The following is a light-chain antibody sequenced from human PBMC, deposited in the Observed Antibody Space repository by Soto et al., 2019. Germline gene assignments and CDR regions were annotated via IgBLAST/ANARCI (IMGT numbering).Light chain of an antibody. V-gene: IGKV1-39*01. J-gene: IGKJ1*01. Sequence: IKMTQSPSSLSASVGDRVTITCRASQSISSYLNWYQQKPGKAPKLLIYAASSLQSGVPSRFSGSGSGTDFTLTISSLQPEDFATYYCQQSYSTPRTSGQGTKVDIK. CDR1: QSISSY. CDR2: AAS. CDR3: QQSYSTPRT.